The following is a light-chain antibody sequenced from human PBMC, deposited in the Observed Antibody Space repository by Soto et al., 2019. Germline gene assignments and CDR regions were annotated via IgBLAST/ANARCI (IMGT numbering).Light chain of an antibody. V-gene: IGKV1-5*03. CDR3: QQFNSYPWT. CDR2: KAS. J-gene: IGKJ1*01. CDR1: QSIGSW. Sequence: DIQMTQSPSTLSASVGDSFTMACRASQSIGSWLAWYQQKPGKAPNLLIYKASSLESGVPSRFSGSGSGTEFTVTISSLQPEDFATYYCQQFNSYPWTFGQGTKV.